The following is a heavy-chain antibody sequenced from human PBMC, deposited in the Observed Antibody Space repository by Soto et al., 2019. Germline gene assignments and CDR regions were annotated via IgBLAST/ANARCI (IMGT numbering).Heavy chain of an antibody. V-gene: IGHV4-39*01. CDR3: ARTPRGGGYSYGYEYGFDY. CDR1: GGSISSSSYY. CDR2: IYYSGST. J-gene: IGHJ4*02. Sequence: SETLSLTCTVSGGSISSSSYYWGWIRQPPGKGLEWIGSIYYSGSTYYNPSLKSRVTISVDTSKNQFSLKLSSVTAADTAVYCCARTPRGGGYSYGYEYGFDYWGQGTLVTVSS. D-gene: IGHD5-18*01.